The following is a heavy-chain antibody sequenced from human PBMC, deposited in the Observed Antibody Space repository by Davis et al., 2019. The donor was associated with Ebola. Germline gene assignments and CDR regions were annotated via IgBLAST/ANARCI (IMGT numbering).Heavy chain of an antibody. V-gene: IGHV3-30-3*01. CDR2: ISYDGSNK. CDR1: GYTFTGYY. J-gene: IGHJ4*02. CDR3: ARSTWVYYFDY. Sequence: SCKASGYTFTGYYMHWVRQAPGKGLEWVAVISYDGSNKYYADSVKGRFTISRDNSKNTLYLQMNSLRAEDTAVYYCARSTWVYYFDYWGQGTLVTVSS. D-gene: IGHD7-27*01.